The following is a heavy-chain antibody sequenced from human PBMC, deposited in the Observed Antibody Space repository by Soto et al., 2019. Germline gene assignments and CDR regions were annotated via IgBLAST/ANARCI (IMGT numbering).Heavy chain of an antibody. CDR1: GFTFSIYA. J-gene: IGHJ3*02. V-gene: IGHV3-30-3*01. CDR3: ARDQEWGAFDI. Sequence: QVQLVESGGGVVQPGRSLRLSCAASGFTFSIYAILWVRQAPGKGLEWVAVLSYDGSNKYYAESVKGRFTISRDNSKNTLYLQMNSLRVEDTAVYYCARDQEWGAFDIWGQGTMVTVSS. D-gene: IGHD2-8*01. CDR2: LSYDGSNK.